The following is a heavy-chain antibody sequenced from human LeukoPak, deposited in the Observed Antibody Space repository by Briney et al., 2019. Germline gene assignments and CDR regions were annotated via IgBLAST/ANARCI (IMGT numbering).Heavy chain of an antibody. CDR3: AKGPKVEYFHSFGY. Sequence: QPGGSLRLSCAASGFTFSSHLMHWVRQAPGKGLVWVSRISSDGTCTNYADSVRGRFTISRDNAKNTLYLQMNSLRAEDTAVYYCAKGPKVEYFHSFGYWGQGTLVTVSS. D-gene: IGHD2/OR15-2a*01. V-gene: IGHV3-74*01. J-gene: IGHJ4*02. CDR1: GFTFSSHL. CDR2: ISSDGTCT.